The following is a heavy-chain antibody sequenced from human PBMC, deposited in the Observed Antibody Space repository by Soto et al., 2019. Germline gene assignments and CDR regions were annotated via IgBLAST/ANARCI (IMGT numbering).Heavy chain of an antibody. CDR2: IIPILGIA. D-gene: IGHD3-10*01. J-gene: IGHJ4*02. CDR3: ASDRGGGYGSGSYPNY. V-gene: IGHV1-69*02. CDR1: GGTFSSYT. Sequence: QVQLVQSGAEVKKPGSSVKVSCKASGGTFSSYTISWVRQAPGQGLEWMGRIIPILGIANYAQKFQGRVTITADKSTSTAYMGLSSLRSEDTAVYYCASDRGGGYGSGSYPNYWGQGTLVTVSS.